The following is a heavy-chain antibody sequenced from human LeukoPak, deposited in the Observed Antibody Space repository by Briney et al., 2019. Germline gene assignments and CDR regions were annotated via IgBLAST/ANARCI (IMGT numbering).Heavy chain of an antibody. D-gene: IGHD5-24*01. CDR2: ISSSSSII. V-gene: IGHV3-48*01. CDR1: GFTFSSYS. Sequence: GGSLRLSCAASGFTFSSYSMNWVRQAPGKGLEWISYISSSSSIIYYADSVKGRFTISRDNAKNSLYLQMNSLRAEDTAVYYCARRVATTPFDYWGQGTLVAVSS. J-gene: IGHJ4*02. CDR3: ARRVATTPFDY.